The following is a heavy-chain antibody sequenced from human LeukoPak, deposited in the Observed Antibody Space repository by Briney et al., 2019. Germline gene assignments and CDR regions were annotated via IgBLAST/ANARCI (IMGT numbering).Heavy chain of an antibody. V-gene: IGHV4-34*01. CDR2: INHSVST. CDR1: GGSSSGSY. Sequence: SETLSLTCAVYGGSSSGSYWSWIRDPPRKGLEWIGEINHSVSTNYTPSLKSRVTIPVATSKNQFSLTLSSVTAAATAGYYCARVLGGHFSRSERFFDYWGPGTLVTVSS. J-gene: IGHJ4*02. CDR3: ARVLGGHFSRSERFFDY. D-gene: IGHD3-10*01.